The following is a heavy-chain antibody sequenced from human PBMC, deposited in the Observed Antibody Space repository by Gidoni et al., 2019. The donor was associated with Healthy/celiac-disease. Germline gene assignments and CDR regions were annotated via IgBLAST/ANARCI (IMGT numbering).Heavy chain of an antibody. CDR2: IYYSGST. Sequence: QVQLQESGPGLVKPSETLSLTCTVSGGSVSSGSYYWSWIRQPPGKGLEWIGYIYYSGSTNYNPSLKSRVTISVDTSKNQFSLKLSSVTAADTAVYYCARVHPSGWSLTAILDDAFDIWGQGTMDTVSS. J-gene: IGHJ3*02. V-gene: IGHV4-61*01. CDR3: ARVHPSGWSLTAILDDAFDI. D-gene: IGHD2-21*02. CDR1: GGSVSSGSYY.